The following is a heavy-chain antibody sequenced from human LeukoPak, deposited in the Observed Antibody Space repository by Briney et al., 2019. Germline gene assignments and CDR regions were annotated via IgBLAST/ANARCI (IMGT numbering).Heavy chain of an antibody. CDR3: ARDQGYFDGYYFDY. CDR2: INPNSGGT. CDR1: GYTFTSYY. V-gene: IGHV1-2*02. Sequence: ASVKVSCKASGYTFTSYYMHWVRQAPGQGLEWMGWINPNSGGTNYAQKFQGRVTMTRDTSISTAYMELSRLRSDDTAVYHCARDQGYFDGYYFDYWGQGTLVTVSS. D-gene: IGHD3-9*01. J-gene: IGHJ4*02.